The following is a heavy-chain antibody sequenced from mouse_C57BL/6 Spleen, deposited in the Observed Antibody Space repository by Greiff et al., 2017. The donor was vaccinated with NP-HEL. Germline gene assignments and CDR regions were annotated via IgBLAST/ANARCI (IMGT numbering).Heavy chain of an antibody. CDR2: ISGGGGNT. D-gene: IGHD2-5*01. V-gene: IGHV5-9*01. Sequence: EVNVVESGGGLVKPGGSLKLSCAASGFTFSSYTMSWVRQTPEKRLEWVATISGGGGNTYYPDSVKGRFTISRDNAKNTLYLQMSSLRSEDTALYYCARQRGHYSNYLDYWGQGTTLTVSS. J-gene: IGHJ2*01. CDR1: GFTFSSYT. CDR3: ARQRGHYSNYLDY.